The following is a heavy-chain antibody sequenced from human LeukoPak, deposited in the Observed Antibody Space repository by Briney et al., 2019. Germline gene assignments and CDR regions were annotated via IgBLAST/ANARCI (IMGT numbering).Heavy chain of an antibody. Sequence: GGSLRLSCAASGFTFSSYAMTWVRQAPGKGLEWVSAISGSGDSTYYADSVKGRFTISRDNSKSTLYLQMNSLRAEDTALYYCAKTYYDFWSGYYGGWFDPWGRGTLVTVAS. CDR3: AKTYYDFWSGYYGGWFDP. CDR1: GFTFSSYA. J-gene: IGHJ5*02. D-gene: IGHD3-3*01. CDR2: ISGSGDST. V-gene: IGHV3-23*01.